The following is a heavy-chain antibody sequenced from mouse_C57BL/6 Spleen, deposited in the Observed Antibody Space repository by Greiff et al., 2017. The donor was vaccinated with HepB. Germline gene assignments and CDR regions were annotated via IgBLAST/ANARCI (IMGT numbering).Heavy chain of an antibody. CDR3: AREDYGSSYWYFDV. Sequence: VQLQQSGPELVKPGASVKISCKASGYAFSSSWMNWVKQRPGKGLEWIGRIYPGDGDTNYNGKFKGKATLTADKSSSTAYMQLSSLTSEDSAVYFCAREDYGSSYWYFDVWGTRTTVTVSS. CDR2: IYPGDGDT. J-gene: IGHJ1*03. CDR1: GYAFSSSW. D-gene: IGHD1-1*01. V-gene: IGHV1-82*01.